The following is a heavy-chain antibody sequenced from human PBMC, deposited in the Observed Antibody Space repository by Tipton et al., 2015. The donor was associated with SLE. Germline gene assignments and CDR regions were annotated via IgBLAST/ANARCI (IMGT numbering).Heavy chain of an antibody. CDR1: GGSIDGHY. CDR3: AKYASGTMFEY. CDR2: IYYSGST. V-gene: IGHV4-59*08. Sequence: TLSLTCTVAGGSIDGHYWSWFRQLPGKGLEWIGYIYYSGSTDYNPSLKSRVTISIDTSRNQFSLRLTSVTAADTAVYYCAKYASGTMFEYWGQGTLVTVSS. D-gene: IGHD3-10*01. J-gene: IGHJ4*02.